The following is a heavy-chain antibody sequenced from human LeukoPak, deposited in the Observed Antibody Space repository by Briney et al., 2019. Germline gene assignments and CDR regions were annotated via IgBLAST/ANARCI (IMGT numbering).Heavy chain of an antibody. CDR3: ASAVTKVWAFDI. Sequence: ASVKASCKASGYTLTGYYMHWVRQAPGQGLEWMGWINPNSGGTNYAQKFQGRVTMTRDTSISTAYMELSRLRSDDTAVYYCASAVTKVWAFDIWGQGTMVTVSS. V-gene: IGHV1-2*02. J-gene: IGHJ3*02. CDR1: GYTLTGYY. D-gene: IGHD4-17*01. CDR2: INPNSGGT.